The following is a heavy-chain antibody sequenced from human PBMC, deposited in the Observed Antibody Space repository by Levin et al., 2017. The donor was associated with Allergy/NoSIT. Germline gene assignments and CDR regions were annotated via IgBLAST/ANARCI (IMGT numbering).Heavy chain of an antibody. CDR1: GYTFTSYY. J-gene: IGHJ1*01. CDR2: INPSGGST. Sequence: GESLKISCKASGYTFTSYYMHWVRQAPGQGLEWMGIINPSGGSTSYAQKFQGRVTMTRDTSTSTVYMELSNLRSEDTAVYYCARGANHYDSSGSADFQHWGQGTLVTVSS. D-gene: IGHD3-22*01. V-gene: IGHV1-46*01. CDR3: ARGANHYDSSGSADFQH.